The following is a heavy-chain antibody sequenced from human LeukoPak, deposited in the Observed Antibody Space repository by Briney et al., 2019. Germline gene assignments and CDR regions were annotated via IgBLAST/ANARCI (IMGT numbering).Heavy chain of an antibody. CDR1: GFTFSSYA. D-gene: IGHD3-22*01. Sequence: TGRSLRLSCAASGFTFSSYAMHSVRHAPGKGLEWVAVISYDGSNKYYADSVKGRFTISRDNSKNALYLQMNSLRAEDTAVYYCARGYYYDSSGYFDYWGQGTLVTVSS. CDR2: ISYDGSNK. V-gene: IGHV3-30-3*01. CDR3: ARGYYYDSSGYFDY. J-gene: IGHJ4*02.